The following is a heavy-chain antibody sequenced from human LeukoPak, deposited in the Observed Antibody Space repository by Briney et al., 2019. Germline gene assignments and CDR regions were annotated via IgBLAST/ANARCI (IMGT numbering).Heavy chain of an antibody. CDR3: AKTLSGRVSENWFDP. CDR1: GFSFSSYG. D-gene: IGHD5/OR15-5a*01. Sequence: GGSLRLSCAASGFSFSSYGMSWVRQAPGKGLEWVSGISGSGGSTYYADSVKGRFTISRDNSKNTPYLQMNSLRGEDTALYYCAKTLSGRVSENWFDPWGQGTLVTVSS. J-gene: IGHJ5*02. CDR2: ISGSGGST. V-gene: IGHV3-23*01.